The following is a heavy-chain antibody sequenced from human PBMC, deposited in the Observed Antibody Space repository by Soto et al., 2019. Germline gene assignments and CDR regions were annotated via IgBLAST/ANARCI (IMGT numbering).Heavy chain of an antibody. CDR3: ARYYYDSSGYSNFDY. J-gene: IGHJ4*02. CDR2: IKQDGSEK. CDR1: GFTFSSYW. V-gene: IGHV3-7*01. Sequence: LRLSCAASGFTFSSYWMSWVRQAPGKGLEWVANIKQDGSEKYYVDSVKGRFTISRDNAKNSLYLQMNSLRAEDTAVYYCARYYYDSSGYSNFDYWGQGTLVTVSS. D-gene: IGHD3-22*01.